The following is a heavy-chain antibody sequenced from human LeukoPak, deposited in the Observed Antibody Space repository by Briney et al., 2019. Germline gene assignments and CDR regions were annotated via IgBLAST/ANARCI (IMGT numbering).Heavy chain of an antibody. V-gene: IGHV3-48*01. CDR2: ISSASGSI. CDR3: ARDRPNYYGSGSYPVFDY. D-gene: IGHD3-10*01. Sequence: EGSLRLSCAASGFTFSSYSMNWVRQAPGKGLEWVSYISSASGSIYYADSVKGRFTISRDNSKNTLYLQMNSLRAEDTAVYYCARDRPNYYGSGSYPVFDYWGQGTLVTVSS. CDR1: GFTFSSYS. J-gene: IGHJ4*02.